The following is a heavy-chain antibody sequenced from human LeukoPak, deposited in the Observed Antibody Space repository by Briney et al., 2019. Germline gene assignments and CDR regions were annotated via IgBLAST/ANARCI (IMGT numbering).Heavy chain of an antibody. CDR3: ARAVYYYYMDV. CDR1: GGSFSGYY. CDR2: INHSGST. V-gene: IGHV4-34*01. D-gene: IGHD4-17*01. Sequence: SETLSLTCAVYGGSFSGYYWSWIRQPPGKGLEWIGEINHSGSTNYNPSLKSRVTISVDTSKNQFSLKLSSVTAPDTAVYYCARAVYYYYMDVWGKGTTVTVSS. J-gene: IGHJ6*03.